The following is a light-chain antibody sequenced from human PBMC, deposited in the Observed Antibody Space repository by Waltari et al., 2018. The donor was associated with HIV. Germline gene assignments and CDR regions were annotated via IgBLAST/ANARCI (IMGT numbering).Light chain of an antibody. J-gene: IGKJ1*01. CDR1: QSMSSY. CDR2: AAS. Sequence: DIQMTQSPSSLSASVGDRVTITCRASQSMSSYLNWYQQKPGKAPKLLIYAASSLQSGVPSRFSGSGSGTDFTLTISSLEPEDFAVYYCQQRSNWPPWTFGQGTKVEIK. V-gene: IGKV1-39*01. CDR3: QQRSNWPPWT.